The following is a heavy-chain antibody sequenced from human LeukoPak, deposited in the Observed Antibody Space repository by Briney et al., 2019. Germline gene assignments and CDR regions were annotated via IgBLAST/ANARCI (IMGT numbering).Heavy chain of an antibody. V-gene: IGHV4-30-2*01. J-gene: IGHJ4*02. D-gene: IGHD4-23*01. CDR1: GGSISSGGYY. CDR2: IYHSGST. CDR3: ARLGEYPLPFHSTTVVTQSSTDY. Sequence: SETLSLTCTVSGGSISSGGYYWSWIRQPPGKGLEWIGYIYHSGSTYYNPSLKSRVTISVDRSKNQFSLKLSSVTAADTAVYYCARLGEYPLPFHSTTVVTQSSTDYWGQGTLVTVSS.